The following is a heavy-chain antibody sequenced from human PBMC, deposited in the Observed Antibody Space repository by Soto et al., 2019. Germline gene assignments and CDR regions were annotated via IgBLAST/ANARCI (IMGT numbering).Heavy chain of an antibody. V-gene: IGHV3-74*01. D-gene: IGHD2-21*01. J-gene: IGHJ4*02. CDR3: TRDSYLSLDY. CDR1: GFTFRVHC. Sequence: GSLRLSCAASGFTFRVHCMHWVPQAPWKGLVWVSHVNNDGSGTTYADSVKGRFTISRDNAENTIYLQMNSLRSEDTAVYYCTRDSYLSLDYWGQGALVTVSS. CDR2: VNNDGSGT.